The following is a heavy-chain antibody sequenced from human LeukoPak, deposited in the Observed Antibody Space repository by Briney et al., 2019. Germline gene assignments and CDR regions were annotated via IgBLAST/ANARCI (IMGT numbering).Heavy chain of an antibody. J-gene: IGHJ4*02. CDR3: AGIEGFCSGDHCYPVGAPRDY. CDR1: GYTFTDYY. CDR2: INPNSGGT. V-gene: IGHV1-2*02. D-gene: IGHD2-15*01. Sequence: ASVKVSCKASGYTFTDYYMHWVRQAPGQGLEWMGWINPNSGGTNYAQKFQGRVTMTRDTSISTAYMELSRLRSDDTAVYYCAGIEGFCSGDHCYPVGAPRDYWGQGTLVTVSS.